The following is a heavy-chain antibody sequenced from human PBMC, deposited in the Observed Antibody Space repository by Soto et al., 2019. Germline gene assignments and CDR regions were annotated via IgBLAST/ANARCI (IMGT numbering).Heavy chain of an antibody. Sequence: QVQLQESGPGLVKPSETLSLTCTVSGGSISSYYWSWIRQPPGKGLEWIGYIYYSGSTNYNPSLKSRVTISVDTSKYQFSLKLSSVTAADTAVYYCARHIPNSSSWPIDYWGQGTLVTVSS. CDR1: GGSISSYY. V-gene: IGHV4-59*01. D-gene: IGHD6-13*01. CDR2: IYYSGST. J-gene: IGHJ4*02. CDR3: ARHIPNSSSWPIDY.